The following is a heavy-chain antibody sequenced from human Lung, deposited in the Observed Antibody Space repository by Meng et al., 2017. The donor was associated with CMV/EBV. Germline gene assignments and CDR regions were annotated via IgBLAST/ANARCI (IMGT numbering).Heavy chain of an antibody. J-gene: IGHJ3*02. V-gene: IGHV3-53*01. CDR1: GFTVSTNF. CDR3: ARNQPMSDSFDI. D-gene: IGHD1-14*01. Sequence: SCAASGFTVSTNFMSWVRQAPGKGMEWVSLMYSGGTTYYADYVKGRFTISRDDSKNTLYLHMNRLRAEDTAVYYCARNQPMSDSFDIWGQGTMVTVSS. CDR2: MYSGGTT.